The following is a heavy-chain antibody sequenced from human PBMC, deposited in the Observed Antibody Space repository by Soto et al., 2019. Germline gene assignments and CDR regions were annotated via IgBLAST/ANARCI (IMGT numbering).Heavy chain of an antibody. CDR3: THDYGDYRYYFDY. D-gene: IGHD4-17*01. CDR2: IKSKTDGGTT. Sequence: EVQLVESGGGLVKPGESLRLSCAASGFTFSYAWMSWVRQAPGKGPEWVGRIKSKTDGGTTDYAAPVKGRFTISRDDSKNTLFLQMNSLKIEDTAVYYCTHDYGDYRYYFDYWGPGTLVTVSS. CDR1: GFTFSYAW. J-gene: IGHJ4*02. V-gene: IGHV3-15*01.